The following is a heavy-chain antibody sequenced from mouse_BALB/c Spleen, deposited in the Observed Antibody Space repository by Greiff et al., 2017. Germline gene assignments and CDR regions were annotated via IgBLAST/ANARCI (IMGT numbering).Heavy chain of an antibody. CDR1: GFTFSSFG. V-gene: IGHV5-17*02. CDR3: ARSDYLYYYAMDY. D-gene: IGHD2-4*01. Sequence: EVQLVESGGGLVQPGGSRKLSCAASGFTFSSFGMHWVRQAPEKGLEWVAYISSGSSTIYYADTVKGRYTISRDNPKNTLFLQMTSLRSEDTAMYYCARSDYLYYYAMDYWGQGTSVTVSS. J-gene: IGHJ4*01. CDR2: ISSGSSTI.